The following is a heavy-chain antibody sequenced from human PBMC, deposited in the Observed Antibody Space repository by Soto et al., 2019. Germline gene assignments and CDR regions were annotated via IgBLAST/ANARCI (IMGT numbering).Heavy chain of an antibody. Sequence: PSGTLSLTCTVSSYSVSGGSYGGWIRQPPGKGPEWIASSYHGGTTFYNPSLKSRVTVSVDKSNHQFSLKLRSVTAADTAVYYCAKAHVRVVAGSTLDYGGHGTPDTV. CDR3: AKAHVRVVAGSTLDY. V-gene: IGHV4-38-2*02. CDR2: SYHGGTT. CDR1: SYSVSGGSY. J-gene: IGHJ4*01. D-gene: IGHD6-19*01.